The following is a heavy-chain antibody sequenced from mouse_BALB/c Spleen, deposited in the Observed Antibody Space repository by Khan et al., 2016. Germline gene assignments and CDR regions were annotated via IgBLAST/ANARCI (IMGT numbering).Heavy chain of an antibody. V-gene: IGHV3-8*02. J-gene: IGHJ2*01. CDR3: ATYEGYIFHD. Sequence: EVELVESGPSLVKPSQTLSLTCSVTGDSITSGYWNWIRKSPGNNLEYMGYISYSGDTFYTPSLKSRLSITRDTSKNQYYLQLNSVTTEDTATYYCATYEGYIFHDWGQGTTLTVSS. D-gene: IGHD2-3*01. CDR1: GDSITSGY. CDR2: ISYSGDT.